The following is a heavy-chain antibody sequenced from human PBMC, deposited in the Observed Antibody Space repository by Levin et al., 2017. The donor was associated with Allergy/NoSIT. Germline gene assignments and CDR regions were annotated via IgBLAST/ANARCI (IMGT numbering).Heavy chain of an antibody. V-gene: IGHV1-8*01. CDR2: MNPNSGNT. J-gene: IGHJ4*02. Sequence: ASVKVSCKASGYTFTSYDINWVRQATGQGLEWMGWMNPNSGNTGYAQKFQGRVTMTRNTSISTAYMELSSLRSEDTAVYYCAIPSYSSGPHVDYWGQGTLVTVSS. CDR1: GYTFTSYD. D-gene: IGHD6-19*01. CDR3: AIPSYSSGPHVDY.